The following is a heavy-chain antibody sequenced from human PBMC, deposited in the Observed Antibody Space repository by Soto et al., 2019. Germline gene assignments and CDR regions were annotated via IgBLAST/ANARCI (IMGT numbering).Heavy chain of an antibody. Sequence: TRSVTCTVAGGSSSTVDYWQSWNRKSPDMGLEWIGHIYDGGRTYNNPSLESRVTMSVDTSKSQLSLTLSSVSAADTAVYYCARGPSGDKVDSWGQGALVTVSS. V-gene: IGHV4-30-4*01. J-gene: IGHJ4*02. CDR1: GGSSSTVDYW. CDR2: IYDGGRT. CDR3: ARGPSGDKVDS. D-gene: IGHD7-27*01.